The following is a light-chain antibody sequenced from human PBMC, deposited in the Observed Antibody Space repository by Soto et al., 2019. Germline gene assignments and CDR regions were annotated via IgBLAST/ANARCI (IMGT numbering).Light chain of an antibody. J-gene: IGKJ5*01. CDR2: DAS. CDR3: QQDDILPIT. CDR1: QYINIY. V-gene: IGKV1-33*01. Sequence: DIQMTQSPSSLFASVGDRVTITLQATQYINIYLNWYQQKPGKAPNLLIYDASNLEVGVPSRFSGSGSGTHFTFTISSLQNEDIGTYYCQQDDILPITFGRGILLEIK.